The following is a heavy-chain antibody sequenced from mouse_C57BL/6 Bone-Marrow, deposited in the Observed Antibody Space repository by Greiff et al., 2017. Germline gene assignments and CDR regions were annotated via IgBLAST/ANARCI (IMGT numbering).Heavy chain of an antibody. CDR1: GFTFSDYY. D-gene: IGHD1-1*01. V-gene: IGHV5-12*01. Sequence: EVKLMESGGGLVQPGGSLKLSCAASGFTFSDYYMYWVRQTPEKRLEWVAYISNGGGSTYYPDTVKGRFTISRDNAKNTLYLQMSRRKSEATAMYYCARGTYYYGSRRYFDVWGTGTTVTVSS. J-gene: IGHJ1*03. CDR2: ISNGGGST. CDR3: ARGTYYYGSRRYFDV.